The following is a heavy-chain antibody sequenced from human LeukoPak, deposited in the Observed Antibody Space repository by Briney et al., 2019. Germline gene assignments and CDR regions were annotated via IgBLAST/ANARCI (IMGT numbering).Heavy chain of an antibody. D-gene: IGHD2-8*01. CDR1: GFTFSSYS. V-gene: IGHV3-48*02. CDR2: IDSFSTI. J-gene: IGHJ4*02. Sequence: QPGGSLRLSCAASGFTFSSYSMNWVRQAPGKGLEWVSSIDSFSTIYYADSVKGRFTISRDDSKDSLFLQMSSLRDEDTAVYYCTRFVRATWSSDYWGQGTLVTVSS. CDR3: TRFVRATWSSDY.